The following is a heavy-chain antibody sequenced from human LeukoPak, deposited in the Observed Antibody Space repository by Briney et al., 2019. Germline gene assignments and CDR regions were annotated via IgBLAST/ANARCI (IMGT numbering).Heavy chain of an antibody. Sequence: WGSLRLPCAASGGTFSSYDRHWVRQPPGKGLEGVAFIRFDGSNKYYGDSVKGRFTISRDNSENKLFLQMNNLRAEDTAVYFCARSVYGSGSYMDVWGQGTTVTVSS. J-gene: IGHJ6*02. CDR1: GGTFSSYD. D-gene: IGHD3-10*01. CDR2: IRFDGSNK. CDR3: ARSVYGSGSYMDV. V-gene: IGHV3-30*02.